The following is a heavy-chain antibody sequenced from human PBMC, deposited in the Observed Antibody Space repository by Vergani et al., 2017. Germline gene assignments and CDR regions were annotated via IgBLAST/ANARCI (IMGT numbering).Heavy chain of an antibody. Sequence: VQLVESGGGVVRPAGSLRLSFAASGFTFDDYGMSWVRQAPGKGLEWIGEINHSGSTNYNPSLKSRVTISVDTSKNQFSLKLSSVTAADTAVYYCASGEGWGGPNGYYYGSGSSKFLYYYYGMDVWGQGTTVTVSS. V-gene: IGHV4-34*01. CDR2: INHSGST. D-gene: IGHD3-10*01. CDR1: GFTFDDYG. CDR3: ASGEGWGGPNGYYYGSGSSKFLYYYYGMDV. J-gene: IGHJ6*02.